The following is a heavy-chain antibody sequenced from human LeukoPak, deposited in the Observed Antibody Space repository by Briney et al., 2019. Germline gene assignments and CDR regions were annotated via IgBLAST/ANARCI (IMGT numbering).Heavy chain of an antibody. CDR2: MHCGST. J-gene: IGHJ4*02. CDR3: AKNDRGRPADY. Sequence: SETLSLTCSVSGGSISSGLYYRSWIRQPPGKGLEWIVSMHCGSTYYNPSLKSRVTISVDTSKNQYSLRLLSVTAADTSVYYCAKNDRGRPADYWGQGTLVTVSS. CDR1: GGSISSGLYY. V-gene: IGHV4-39*01. D-gene: IGHD1-26*01.